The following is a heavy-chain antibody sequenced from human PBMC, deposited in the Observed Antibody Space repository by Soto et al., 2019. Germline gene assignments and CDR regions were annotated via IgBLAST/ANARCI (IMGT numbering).Heavy chain of an antibody. CDR2: ISSTTNYI. CDR3: ARESEDLTSNFDY. V-gene: IGHV3-21*06. CDR1: GFTFTRYS. Sequence: VGSLRLSCAASGFTFTRYSMNWVRQAPGKGLEWVSSISSTTNYIYYGDSMKGRFTISRDNAKNSLYLEMDSLRAEDTAVYYCARESEDLTSNFDYWGQGTLVTVPQ. J-gene: IGHJ4*02.